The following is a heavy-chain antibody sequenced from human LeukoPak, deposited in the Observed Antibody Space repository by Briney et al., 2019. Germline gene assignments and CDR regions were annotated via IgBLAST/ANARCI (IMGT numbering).Heavy chain of an antibody. V-gene: IGHV3-43*01. Sequence: GGSLRLSCAASGFTFDDYTMHWVRQAPGKGLEWVSLISWDGGSTYYADSVKGRFTISRDNSKNSLYLQMNSLRTEDTALYYCAKEAGIVGARGAFDIWGQGTMVTVSS. CDR1: GFTFDDYT. CDR3: AKEAGIVGARGAFDI. J-gene: IGHJ3*02. D-gene: IGHD1-26*01. CDR2: ISWDGGST.